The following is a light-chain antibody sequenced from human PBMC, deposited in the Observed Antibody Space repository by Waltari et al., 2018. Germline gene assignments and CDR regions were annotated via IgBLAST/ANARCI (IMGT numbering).Light chain of an antibody. Sequence: QSAPTQPASGSGSPGQSITISCTGTSSDVGAYDFVSWHQQYPGKAPNVIVYGVNNRPSGVSNRFSGSKSGNTASLIISGLQADDEADYYCSSYTTSGTLVFGTGTKVTVL. J-gene: IGLJ1*01. CDR3: SSYTTSGTLV. CDR1: SSDVGAYDF. V-gene: IGLV2-14*01. CDR2: GVN.